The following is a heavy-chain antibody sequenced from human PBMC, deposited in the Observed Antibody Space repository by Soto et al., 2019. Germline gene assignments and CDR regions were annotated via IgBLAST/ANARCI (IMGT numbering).Heavy chain of an antibody. CDR2: IYYTGRT. Sequence: SETLSLTCTVSGGSLKSGGYYWSWIRQHPGRGLEWIGYIYYTGRTYYNPSLESRVTFSVDTSKNQFSLKLSSVTAADTALYYCARDMDDNSDYGDYWGQGTLVTVSS. V-gene: IGHV4-31*02. CDR3: ARDMDDNSDYGDY. CDR1: GGSLKSGGYY. J-gene: IGHJ4*02. D-gene: IGHD4-4*01.